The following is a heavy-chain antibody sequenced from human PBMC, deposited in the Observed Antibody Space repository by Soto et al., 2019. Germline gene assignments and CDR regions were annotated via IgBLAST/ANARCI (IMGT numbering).Heavy chain of an antibody. D-gene: IGHD3-3*01. CDR1: GFTFSSYG. CDR3: AKDRGRGSPVSGGMDV. J-gene: IGHJ6*02. CDR2: ISSASNHI. Sequence: GGSLRLSCAASGFTFSSYGMHWVRQAPGKGLEWVSSISSASNHIFYADSVKGRFTISRDNAKSSLSLQMNSLRAEDTAVYYCAKDRGRGSPVSGGMDVWGQGTTVTVSS. V-gene: IGHV3-21*01.